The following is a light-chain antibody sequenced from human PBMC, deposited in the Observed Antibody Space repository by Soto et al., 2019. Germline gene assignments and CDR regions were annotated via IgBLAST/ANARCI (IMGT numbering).Light chain of an antibody. CDR2: GAS. CDR3: QRYDISPFP. J-gene: IGKJ2*01. V-gene: IGKV3-20*01. CDR1: QSVSSPY. Sequence: EIVLTQSPGTLSLSPGERATLSCRASQSVSSPYLAWYQQKPGQAPRLLIYGASSRATGIPDRFSGSVSGTDFTLTISRLEPEDFAVYYCQRYDISPFPFGQGTKLEIK.